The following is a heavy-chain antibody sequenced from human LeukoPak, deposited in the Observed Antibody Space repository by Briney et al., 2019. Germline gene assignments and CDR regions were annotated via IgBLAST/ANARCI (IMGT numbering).Heavy chain of an antibody. V-gene: IGHV1-18*01. J-gene: IGHJ4*02. CDR2: ISAYNGNT. CDR1: GYTFTSYG. D-gene: IGHD5-12*01. CDR3: ARERMVDIVATNLDY. Sequence: ASVKVSCKASGYTFTSYGISWVRQAPGQGLERMGWISAYNGNTNYAQKLQGRVTMTTDTSTSTAYMELRSLRSDDTAVYYCARERMVDIVATNLDYWGQGTLVTVSS.